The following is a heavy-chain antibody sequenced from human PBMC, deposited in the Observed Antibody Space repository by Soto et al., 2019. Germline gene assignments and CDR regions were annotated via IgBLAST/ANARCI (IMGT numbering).Heavy chain of an antibody. D-gene: IGHD2-2*01. CDR2: ISSSSSYI. CDR1: GFTFSSYS. J-gene: IGHJ5*02. V-gene: IGHV3-21*01. CDR3: QRGLPAANWFDP. Sequence: PGGSLRLSCAASGFTFSSYSMNWVRQAPGKGLEWVSSISSSSSYIYYADSVKGRFTISRDNAKNSLYLQMNSLRAEDTAVYYCQRGLPAANWFDPWGQGTLVTVSS.